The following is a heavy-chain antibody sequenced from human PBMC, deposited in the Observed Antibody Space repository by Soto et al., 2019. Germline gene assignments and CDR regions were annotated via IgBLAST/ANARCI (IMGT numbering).Heavy chain of an antibody. J-gene: IGHJ6*02. Sequence: QVQLVQSGAEVKKPGASVKVSCKASGYTFSSYGISWVRQAPGQGLEWMGWISAYHGNTNYAQKLQGRVTMTTDTSTSTAYMELRSLRSDDTAVYYCASSYCGGDCSVLYYYYGMDVWGQGTTVTVSS. CDR2: ISAYHGNT. D-gene: IGHD2-21*02. CDR3: ASSYCGGDCSVLYYYYGMDV. CDR1: GYTFSSYG. V-gene: IGHV1-18*01.